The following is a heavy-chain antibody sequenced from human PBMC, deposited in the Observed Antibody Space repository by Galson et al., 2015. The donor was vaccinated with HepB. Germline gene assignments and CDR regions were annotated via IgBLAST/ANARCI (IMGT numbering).Heavy chain of an antibody. D-gene: IGHD4/OR15-4a*01. Sequence: SVKVSCKASGYTFTSNGISWVRQTPRQGLEWLGWISVYGGNTKYAQKYQGRITLTRDTSTSTAYVELRCLRSDDTAVYYCARDRDYRFDYWGQGTLVTVSS. CDR3: ARDRDYRFDY. CDR2: ISVYGGNT. J-gene: IGHJ4*02. CDR1: GYTFTSNG. V-gene: IGHV1-18*04.